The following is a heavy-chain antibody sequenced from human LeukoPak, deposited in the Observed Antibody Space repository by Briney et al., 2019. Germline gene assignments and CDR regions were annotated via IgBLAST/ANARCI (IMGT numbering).Heavy chain of an antibody. V-gene: IGHV4-38-2*02. CDR1: DYSISSDYY. D-gene: IGHD5-18*01. CDR3: ARDRGHTSMDFYYYYMDV. Sequence: SETLSLTCTVSDYSISSDYYWGWIRQPPGKGLEWIGSLYHSGPTYYNPSLKSRVTISVDTSKNQFSLKLSSVTAADTAVYYCARDRGHTSMDFYYYYMDVWGKGTTVTVSS. CDR2: LYHSGPT. J-gene: IGHJ6*03.